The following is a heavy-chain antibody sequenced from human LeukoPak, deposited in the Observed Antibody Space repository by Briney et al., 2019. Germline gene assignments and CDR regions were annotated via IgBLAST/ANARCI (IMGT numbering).Heavy chain of an antibody. J-gene: IGHJ4*02. Sequence: GGSLRLSCAASGFTFSDYYMSWIRQAPGRGLEWVSYISSSGSTIYYADSVKGRFTISRDNAKNSLYLQMNSLRAEDTAVYYCARYSSSQQPFDYWGQGTLVTVSS. D-gene: IGHD6-13*01. CDR2: ISSSGSTI. CDR3: ARYSSSQQPFDY. V-gene: IGHV3-11*01. CDR1: GFTFSDYY.